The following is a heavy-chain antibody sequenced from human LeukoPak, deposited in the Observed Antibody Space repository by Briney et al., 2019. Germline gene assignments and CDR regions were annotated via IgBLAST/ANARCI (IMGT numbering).Heavy chain of an antibody. D-gene: IGHD6-13*01. V-gene: IGHV3-23*01. CDR2: ISGSGGST. CDR1: GFTFSSYA. CDR3: AKDSTSTYSSSWYIPWFDP. J-gene: IGHJ5*02. Sequence: GGSLRLSCAASGFTFSSYAMSWVRQAPGKGLEWVSAISGSGGSTYYADSVKGRFTISRDNSKNTLYLQMNSLRAEDTAVYYCAKDSTSTYSSSWYIPWFDPWGQGTLVTLSS.